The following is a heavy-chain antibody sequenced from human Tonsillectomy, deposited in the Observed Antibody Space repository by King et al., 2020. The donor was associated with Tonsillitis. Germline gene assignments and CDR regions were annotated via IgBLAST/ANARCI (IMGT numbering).Heavy chain of an antibody. V-gene: IGHV3-74*01. Sequence: DVQLVESGGGLVQPGGSLRLSCAASGFTFSRHWIHWVRQAPGKGLVWILSINPDGRDANYADSVKGRFTISRDNAENTVYVQMNSLRVEDTALYYCARDLRGSNYWGQGTLVTVSS. J-gene: IGHJ4*02. CDR3: ARDLRGSNY. CDR1: GFTFSRHW. CDR2: INPDGRDA. D-gene: IGHD3-10*01.